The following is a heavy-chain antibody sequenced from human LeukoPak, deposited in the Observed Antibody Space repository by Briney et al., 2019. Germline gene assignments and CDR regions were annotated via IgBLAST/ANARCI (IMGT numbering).Heavy chain of an antibody. CDR1: GGSISSSSYY. D-gene: IGHD5-12*01. Sequence: PSETLSLTCTVSGGSISSSSYYWGWIRQPPGKGLEWIGSIYYSGSTYYNPSLKSRVTISVDTSKNQFSLKLSSVTAADTAVYYCARRNGQDIVGTFRRRYYFDYWGQGTLVTVSS. J-gene: IGHJ4*02. CDR2: IYYSGST. V-gene: IGHV4-39*01. CDR3: ARRNGQDIVGTFRRRYYFDY.